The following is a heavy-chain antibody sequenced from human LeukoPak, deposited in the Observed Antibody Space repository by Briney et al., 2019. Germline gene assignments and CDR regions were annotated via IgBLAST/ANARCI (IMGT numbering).Heavy chain of an antibody. CDR1: GFTFSNFA. CDR3: AKKPESDWLFKWFDP. V-gene: IGHV3-23*01. CDR2: ISGGGDKT. J-gene: IGHJ5*02. Sequence: GGSLRLSCAASGFTFSNFAMGWVRQAPGKGVEWVPGISGGGDKTYYADSVKGRFTISRDDSKNTLYLQMNSLRAEDTAVYYCAKKPESDWLFKWFDPWGQGTLVTVSS. D-gene: IGHD3-9*01.